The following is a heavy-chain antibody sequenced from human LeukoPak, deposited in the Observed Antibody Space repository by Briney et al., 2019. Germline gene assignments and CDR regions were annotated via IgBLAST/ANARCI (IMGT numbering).Heavy chain of an antibody. Sequence: ASVKVSCKASGYTFTGYYFHWVRQAPGQGLEWMGRINANSGGTNYAQKFQGRVTMTRDTSISTAYMELSRLRSDDTAVYYCARELGKRPYYYGSGSYYEEVYWGQGTLVTVSS. D-gene: IGHD3-10*01. V-gene: IGHV1-2*02. CDR1: GYTFTGYY. J-gene: IGHJ4*02. CDR2: INANSGGT. CDR3: ARELGKRPYYYGSGSYYEEVY.